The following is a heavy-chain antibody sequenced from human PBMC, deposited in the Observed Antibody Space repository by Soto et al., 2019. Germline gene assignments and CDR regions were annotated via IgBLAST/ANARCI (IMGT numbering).Heavy chain of an antibody. CDR3: ASPGIAVAGEYFDY. CDR2: IIPIFGTA. Sequence: GASVKVSCKASGGTFSSYAISWVRQAPGQGLEWMGGIIPIFGTANYAQKFQGRVTITADESTSTAYMELSSLRSEDTAVYYCASPGIAVAGEYFDYWGQGTRVTVSS. V-gene: IGHV1-69*13. CDR1: GGTFSSYA. D-gene: IGHD6-19*01. J-gene: IGHJ4*02.